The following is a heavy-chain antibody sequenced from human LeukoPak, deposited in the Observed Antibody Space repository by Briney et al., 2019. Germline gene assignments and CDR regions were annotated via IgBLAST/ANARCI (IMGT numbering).Heavy chain of an antibody. Sequence: SVNVSCKASGGTFSSYAISWVRQATGQGLERMGGIIPIFGTANYAQKFQGRVTITADESTSTAYMELSSLRSEDTAVYYCARSDLYCSSTSCHMDYWGQGTLVTVSS. CDR1: GGTFSSYA. V-gene: IGHV1-69*13. CDR3: ARSDLYCSSTSCHMDY. CDR2: IIPIFGTA. J-gene: IGHJ4*02. D-gene: IGHD2-2*02.